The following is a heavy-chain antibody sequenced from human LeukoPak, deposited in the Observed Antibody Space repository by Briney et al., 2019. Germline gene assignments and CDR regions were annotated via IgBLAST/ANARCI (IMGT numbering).Heavy chain of an antibody. D-gene: IGHD6-19*01. Sequence: GGSLRLSCAASGFTFSSHSMNWVRQAPGKGLEWVSSISTSSYISYANSVKGRFTISRDNAKTALYLQMNSLRAEDTAVYYCARAPLAVAGYFYYYMDVWGKGTTVTVSS. CDR3: ARAPLAVAGYFYYYMDV. J-gene: IGHJ6*03. V-gene: IGHV3-21*01. CDR2: ISTSSYI. CDR1: GFTFSSHS.